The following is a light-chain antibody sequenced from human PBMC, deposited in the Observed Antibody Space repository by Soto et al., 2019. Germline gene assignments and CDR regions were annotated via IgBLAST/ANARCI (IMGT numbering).Light chain of an antibody. V-gene: IGKV1-17*01. CDR3: QKYNSAPCT. CDR1: QDIGND. J-gene: IGKJ1*01. CDR2: AAS. Sequence: IQMTQSPSSLSVSITDRVTITCRASQDIGNDLGWYQQRPGEAPKLLLYAASTLRSGVPSRFSGSGSGTQFALTISSLQPEDVATYYCQKYNSAPCTFGQGTKVDIK.